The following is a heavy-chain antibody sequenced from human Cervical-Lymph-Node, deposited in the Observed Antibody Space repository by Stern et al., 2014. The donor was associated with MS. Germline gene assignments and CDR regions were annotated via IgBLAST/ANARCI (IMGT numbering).Heavy chain of an antibody. Sequence: EVHLVESGGALIQPGGSLRLSCAVSGFTVSSNYMSWVRQAPGKGLEWVSVIYTGGTTYYADSVKGRFPISRDNSKNTLYLQMNSLRAEDTAVYYCARNLGGYDYWGQGTLVTVSS. J-gene: IGHJ4*02. D-gene: IGHD1-26*01. CDR3: ARNLGGYDY. V-gene: IGHV3-53*01. CDR2: IYTGGTT. CDR1: GFTVSSNY.